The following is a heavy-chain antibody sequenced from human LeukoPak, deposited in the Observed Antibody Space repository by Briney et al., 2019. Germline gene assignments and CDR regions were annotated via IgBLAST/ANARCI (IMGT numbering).Heavy chain of an antibody. CDR2: IYYSGST. CDR1: GGSISSGDYY. D-gene: IGHD3-10*01. J-gene: IGHJ4*02. Sequence: SETLSLTCAVSGGSISSGDYYWSWIRQPPGKGLEWIGYIYYSGSTYYNPSLKSRVTISVDMSKNQFSLKLSSVTAADTAVYYCARATGRGFDYWGQGTLVTVSS. CDR3: ARATGRGFDY. V-gene: IGHV4-30-4*01.